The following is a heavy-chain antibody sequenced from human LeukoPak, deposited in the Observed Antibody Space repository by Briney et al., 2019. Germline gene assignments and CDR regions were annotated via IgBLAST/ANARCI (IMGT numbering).Heavy chain of an antibody. Sequence: GASVKVSCKASGYTFASYGITWVRQAPGQGLEWMGRIIPIFGTANYAQKFQGRVTITTDESTNTAYMELSSLRSEDTAVYYCARGGSTDEAPYYYCYMDVWGKGTTVTVSS. CDR1: GYTFASYG. J-gene: IGHJ6*03. V-gene: IGHV1-69*05. D-gene: IGHD3-16*01. CDR3: ARGGSTDEAPYYYCYMDV. CDR2: IIPIFGTA.